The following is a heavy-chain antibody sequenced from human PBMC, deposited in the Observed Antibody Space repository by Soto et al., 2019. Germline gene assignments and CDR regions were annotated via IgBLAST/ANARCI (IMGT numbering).Heavy chain of an antibody. Sequence: QVQLVESGGGLVPPGGSLRLSCAVSGFTFGDSYMSWIRQAPGKGLEWLSYISPGSRYPAYADSVKGRFTISRDNAKRSLYLQMMSLTAEDTAIYYCVRGGGGGLFDPWGQGTMVTVSS. V-gene: IGHV3-11*06. CDR3: VRGGGGGLFDP. CDR2: ISPGSRYP. CDR1: GFTFGDSY. J-gene: IGHJ5*02. D-gene: IGHD2-15*01.